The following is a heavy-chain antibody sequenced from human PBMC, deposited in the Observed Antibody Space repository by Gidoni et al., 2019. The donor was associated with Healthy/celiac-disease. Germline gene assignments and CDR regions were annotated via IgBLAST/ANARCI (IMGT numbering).Heavy chain of an antibody. CDR1: GFTFSSDA. D-gene: IGHD1-20*01. Sequence: EVQLLESGGCLVQPGGSLRLSCAASGFTFSSDAMSWVRQAPGKGLEWVSDIRGSGGSTYYADYVKGRFTISREKAKNTMYLQMNSRRAEDTAVYYCAKGGNWNQGWFDPWGQGTLVTVSS. CDR3: AKGGNWNQGWFDP. V-gene: IGHV3-23*01. J-gene: IGHJ5*02. CDR2: IRGSGGST.